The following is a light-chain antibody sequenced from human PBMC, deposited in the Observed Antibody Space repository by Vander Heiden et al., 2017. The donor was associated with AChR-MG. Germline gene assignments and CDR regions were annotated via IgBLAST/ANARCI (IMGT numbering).Light chain of an antibody. CDR2: GAS. CDR1: QSVSSN. J-gene: IGKJ2*01. V-gene: IGKV3-15*01. CDR3: QQYSGWPYT. Sequence: EKVMTQSPVTLSVSPGERATLPCRAGQSVSSNLAWYQQKPGQAPRLLIYGASTRATSIPARFSGSGSGTEFTLTISSLQSEDFAVYYCQQYSGWPYTFGQGTKLEI.